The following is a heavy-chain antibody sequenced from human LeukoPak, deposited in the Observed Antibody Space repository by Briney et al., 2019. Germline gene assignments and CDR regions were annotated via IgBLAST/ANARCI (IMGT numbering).Heavy chain of an antibody. J-gene: IGHJ4*02. CDR2: ISGSGGST. CDR3: AKDRHCSSTSCLPFDY. CDR1: GFTFSSYA. D-gene: IGHD2-2*01. Sequence: QAGGSLRPSCAASGFTFSSYAMSWVRQAPGKGLEWVSAISGSGGSTYYADSVKGRFTISRDNSKNTLYLQMNSLRAEDTAVYYCAKDRHCSSTSCLPFDYWGQGTLVTVSS. V-gene: IGHV3-23*01.